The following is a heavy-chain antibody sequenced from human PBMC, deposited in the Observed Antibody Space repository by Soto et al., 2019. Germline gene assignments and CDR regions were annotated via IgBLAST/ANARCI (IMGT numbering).Heavy chain of an antibody. V-gene: IGHV4-59*01. D-gene: IGHD5-12*01. J-gene: IGHJ4*02. Sequence: KPSETLSLTCTVSGGSISSYYWSWIRQPPGKGLEWIGYIYYSGSTNYNPSLKSRVTISVDTSKNQFSLKLSSVTAADTAVYYCARDNGEMATKDWGQGTLVTVSS. CDR3: ARDNGEMATKD. CDR1: GGSISSYY. CDR2: IYYSGST.